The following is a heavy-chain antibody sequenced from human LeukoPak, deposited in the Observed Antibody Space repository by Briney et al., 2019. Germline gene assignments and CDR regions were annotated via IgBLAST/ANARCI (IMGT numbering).Heavy chain of an antibody. Sequence: GGSLRLSCAASGFTFSNYGLHWVRQVPGKGLEWVAFVFYDGSNQYYADSVKGRFTISRDNSKYTLYLQTNSLRVEDTAVYYCAKGDYFGSGFDYWGQGTLVIVST. CDR3: AKGDYFGSGFDY. J-gene: IGHJ4*02. V-gene: IGHV3-30*02. CDR1: GFTFSNYG. D-gene: IGHD3-10*01. CDR2: VFYDGSNQ.